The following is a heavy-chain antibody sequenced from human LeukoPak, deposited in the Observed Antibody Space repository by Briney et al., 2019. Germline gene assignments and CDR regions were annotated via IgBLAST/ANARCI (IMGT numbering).Heavy chain of an antibody. CDR2: INPISGGT. Sequence: GASVKVSCKASGYNFRGYYMHWVRQAPGQGLEWMGWINPISGGTKYAQKFQGRVTMTRDTSISTAYMEVSSLTSDDTAVYYCARPDAGGFDYWGQGTLVTVSS. J-gene: IGHJ4*02. CDR3: ARPDAGGFDY. CDR1: GYNFRGYY. D-gene: IGHD1-14*01. V-gene: IGHV1-2*02.